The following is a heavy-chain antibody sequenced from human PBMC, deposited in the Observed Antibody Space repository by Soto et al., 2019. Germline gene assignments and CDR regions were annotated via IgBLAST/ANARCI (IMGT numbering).Heavy chain of an antibody. D-gene: IGHD4-17*01. CDR3: ARRGGGDYLFDS. CDR2: IFYSGCT. Sequence: SETLSLTCTVSGDSISTSNYYWGWIRQPPGEGLEWIGHIFYSGCTYYNPSLKSRVTISVDTSKNQFSLKLNSITAADTAVYFCARRGGGDYLFDSWGQGMLVTVSS. V-gene: IGHV4-39*01. CDR1: GDSISTSNYY. J-gene: IGHJ4*02.